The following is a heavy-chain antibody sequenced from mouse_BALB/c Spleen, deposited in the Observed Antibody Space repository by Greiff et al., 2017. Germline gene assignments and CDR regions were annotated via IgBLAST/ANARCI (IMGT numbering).Heavy chain of an antibody. CDR3: LIIDV. CDR1: GYTFTSYW. CDR2: IDPSDSYT. Sequence: QVQLQQPGAELVKPGASVKMSCKASGYTFTSYWMHWVKQRPGQGLEWIGVIDPSDSYTSYNQKFKGKATLTVDTSSSTAYMQLSSLTSEDSAVYYCLIIDVWGAGTTVTVSS. J-gene: IGHJ1*01. V-gene: IGHV1S127*01.